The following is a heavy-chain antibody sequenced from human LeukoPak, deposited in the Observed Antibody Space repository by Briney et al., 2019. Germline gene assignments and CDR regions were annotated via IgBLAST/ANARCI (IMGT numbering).Heavy chain of an antibody. J-gene: IGHJ3*01. CDR2: ISSSSGYI. Sequence: GGSLRLSCAASGFTFDDYSMNWVRQAPGKGLEWVSSISSSSGYIFYADSMKGRFTISRDNPKNSLYLQMNSLRAEDTAIYYCTRDLRIAMIADAFDLWGQGTMVTVSS. D-gene: IGHD3-22*01. CDR3: TRDLRIAMIADAFDL. CDR1: GFTFDDYS. V-gene: IGHV3-21*01.